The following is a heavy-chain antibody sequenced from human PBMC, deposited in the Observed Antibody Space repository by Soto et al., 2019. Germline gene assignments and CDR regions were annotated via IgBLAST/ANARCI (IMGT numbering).Heavy chain of an antibody. Sequence: EVQLLESGGGLVQPGGSLRLSCGGSGFTFNSYAMTWVRQAPGKGLEWVSAISGSGGTTYYANSVKGRFTISRDQSKDTLYLQMHSLRAEYTAIYYCAKDRHYGSGTYSDSYLDYWGQGTLVTVSS. V-gene: IGHV3-23*01. D-gene: IGHD3-10*01. J-gene: IGHJ4*02. CDR2: ISGSGGTT. CDR1: GFTFNSYA. CDR3: AKDRHYGSGTYSDSYLDY.